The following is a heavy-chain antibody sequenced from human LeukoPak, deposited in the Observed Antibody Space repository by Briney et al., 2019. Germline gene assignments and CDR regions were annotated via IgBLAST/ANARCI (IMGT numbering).Heavy chain of an antibody. Sequence: GGSLRLSCAASGFTFSNAWMSWVRQAPGKGLEWVGRIKSKTDGGTTDYAAPVKGRFTISRDDSKNTLYLQMNSLKTEDTAVYYCTTSITIFGVVITLDYWGQGTLVTVSS. CDR3: TTSITIFGVVITLDY. J-gene: IGHJ4*02. D-gene: IGHD3-3*01. V-gene: IGHV3-15*01. CDR2: IKSKTDGGTT. CDR1: GFTFSNAW.